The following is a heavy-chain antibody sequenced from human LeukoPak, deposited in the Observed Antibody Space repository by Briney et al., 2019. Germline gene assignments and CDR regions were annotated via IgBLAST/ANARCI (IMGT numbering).Heavy chain of an antibody. CDR2: ISYSGNT. CDR3: ARGRDYYGSGSYYNDFDY. V-gene: IGHV4-39*07. D-gene: IGHD3-10*01. J-gene: IGHJ4*02. CDR1: GASISRSSHY. Sequence: SETLSLTCTVSGASISRSSHYWGWIRQPPGKGLEWIGTISYSGNTYYDPSLKSRLTISVDTSKNQFSLKLSSVTAADTAVYYCARGRDYYGSGSYYNDFDYWGQGTLVTVSS.